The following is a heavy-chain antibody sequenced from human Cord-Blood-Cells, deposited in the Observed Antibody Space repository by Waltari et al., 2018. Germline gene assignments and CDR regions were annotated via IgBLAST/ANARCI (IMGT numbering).Heavy chain of an antibody. V-gene: IGHV4-34*01. CDR3: ASYSVNGVESG. CDR1: GGSSSGYY. J-gene: IGHJ4*02. D-gene: IGHD2-15*01. Sequence: QVQLQQWGAGLLKPSETLSLTCAVYGGSSSGYYWSWVRQPPGKGLDGVGEMNHGGSTNYNPALRSGVTISVDTSKNQFSLELSCVAAADTAVYYCASYSVNGVESGWGQGTLVTVSS. CDR2: MNHGGST.